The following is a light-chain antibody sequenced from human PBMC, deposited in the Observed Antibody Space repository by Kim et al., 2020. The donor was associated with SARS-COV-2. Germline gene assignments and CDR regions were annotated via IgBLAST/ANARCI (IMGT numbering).Light chain of an antibody. V-gene: IGLV3-19*01. Sequence: SSALTQDPAVSVALGQTVRITCQGDSLRSYYASWYQQKPGQAPVLVIYGKNNRPSGIPDRFSGSSSGNTASLTITGAQAEDEADYYCNSRDSSGNRVVFG. CDR2: GKN. CDR3: NSRDSSGNRVV. CDR1: SLRSYY. J-gene: IGLJ2*01.